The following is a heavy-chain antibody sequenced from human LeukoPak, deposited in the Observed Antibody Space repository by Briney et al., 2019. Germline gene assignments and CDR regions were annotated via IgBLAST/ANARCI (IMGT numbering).Heavy chain of an antibody. J-gene: IGHJ6*02. Sequence: GRSLRLSYDFLGFTFHAYALTWVRQAPGKGLEWVSSIGSDNKPHYSESVKGRFAISRDNSKNTLFLQLHNLRVEDTALYYCARARHYYVATYVWGQGTTVTVSS. V-gene: IGHV3-23*05. CDR1: GFTFHAYA. CDR2: IGSDNKP. D-gene: IGHD3-10*02. CDR3: ARARHYYVATYV.